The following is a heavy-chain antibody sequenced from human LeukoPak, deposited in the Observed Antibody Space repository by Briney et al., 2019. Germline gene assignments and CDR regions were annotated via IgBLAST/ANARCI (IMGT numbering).Heavy chain of an antibody. J-gene: IGHJ4*02. CDR3: AREGRGFADGFDY. CDR2: ISTSGTNI. Sequence: GGSLRLSCAVSGFTFSDYEMNWVRQAPGKGLEWVSYISTSGTNIYYADSVKGRFTISRDNAKNSLYLQMNSLRAEDTAVYYCAREGRGFADGFDYWGQGTLVTVSS. D-gene: IGHD5-12*01. V-gene: IGHV3-48*03. CDR1: GFTFSDYE.